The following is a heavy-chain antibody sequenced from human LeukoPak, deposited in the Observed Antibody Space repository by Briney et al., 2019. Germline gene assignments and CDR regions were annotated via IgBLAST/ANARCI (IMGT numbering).Heavy chain of an antibody. Sequence: PSETLSLTCAVYGGSFSGYYWSWIRQPPGKGLEWIGEINHSGSTNYNPSLKSRVTISVDTSKNQFSLKLSSVTAADTAVYYCAMVNIAAAGTLADYWGQGTLVTVSS. V-gene: IGHV4-34*01. D-gene: IGHD6-13*01. J-gene: IGHJ4*02. CDR2: INHSGST. CDR3: AMVNIAAAGTLADY. CDR1: GGSFSGYY.